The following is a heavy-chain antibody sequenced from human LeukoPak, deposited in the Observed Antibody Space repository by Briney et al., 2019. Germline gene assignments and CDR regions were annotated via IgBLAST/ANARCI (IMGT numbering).Heavy chain of an antibody. Sequence: PGGSLRLSCAASGFTFSSYAMSWVRQAPGKGLEWVSAISGSGGSTYYADSVKGRFTISRGNSKNTLYLQMNSLRAEDTAVYYCAKDLFGRYFDWLLSSPLGVFYWGQGTLVTVSS. CDR1: GFTFSSYA. J-gene: IGHJ4*02. CDR3: AKDLFGRYFDWLLSSPLGVFY. V-gene: IGHV3-23*01. CDR2: ISGSGGST. D-gene: IGHD3-9*01.